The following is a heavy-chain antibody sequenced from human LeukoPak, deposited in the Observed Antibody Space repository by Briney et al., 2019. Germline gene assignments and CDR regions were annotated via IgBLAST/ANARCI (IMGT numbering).Heavy chain of an antibody. CDR2: INHSGST. V-gene: IGHV4-34*01. CDR3: ARASSSYYDSSGYHKANFDY. Sequence: SETLSLTCAVYGGSFSSYYWSWIRQPPGKGLEWIGEINHSGSTNYNPSLKSRVTISVDTSKNQFSLKLSSVTAADTAVYYCARASSSYYDSSGYHKANFDYWGQGTLVTVSS. D-gene: IGHD3-22*01. J-gene: IGHJ4*02. CDR1: GGSFSSYY.